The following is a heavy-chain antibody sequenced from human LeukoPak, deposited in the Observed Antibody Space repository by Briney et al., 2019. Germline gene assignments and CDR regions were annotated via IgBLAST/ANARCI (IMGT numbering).Heavy chain of an antibody. D-gene: IGHD5-18*01. CDR1: GDGVSSNSAA. CDR2: TYYRSKWYN. V-gene: IGHV6-1*01. Sequence: SQTLSLTCAISGDGVSSNSAAWNWIRQSPSRGLEWLGRTYYRSKWYNDYAVSVKSGITINPDTSKNQFSLQLNSVTPEDTAVYYCARGEIQLWLLDYWGQGTLVTVSS. CDR3: ARGEIQLWLLDY. J-gene: IGHJ4*02.